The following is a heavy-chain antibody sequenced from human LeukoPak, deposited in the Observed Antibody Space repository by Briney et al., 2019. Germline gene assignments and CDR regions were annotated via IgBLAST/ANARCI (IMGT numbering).Heavy chain of an antibody. D-gene: IGHD2-2*02. CDR3: ARDSGAVIDY. CDR2: IYYSGST. CDR1: GGSFSGYY. J-gene: IGHJ4*02. Sequence: SETLSLTCAVYGGSFSGYYWSWIRQPPGKGLEWIGYIYYSGSTNYNPSLKSRVTISVDTSKNQFSLKLSSVTAADTAVYYCARDSGAVIDYWGQGTLVTVSS. V-gene: IGHV4-59*01.